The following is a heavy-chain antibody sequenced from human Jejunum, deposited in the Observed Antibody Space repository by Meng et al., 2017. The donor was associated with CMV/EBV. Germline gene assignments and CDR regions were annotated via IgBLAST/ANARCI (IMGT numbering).Heavy chain of an antibody. D-gene: IGHD2-2*02. Sequence: KASGYTVTSYAISWLRQAPGQGLEWMGWISGYDGNTNYAQNLQGRVTMTKDTSTRTAYMELRSLRSDDTAVYYCARNCTSNRCYKDWGQGTLVTVSS. CDR1: GYTVTSYA. CDR3: ARNCTSNRCYKD. V-gene: IGHV1-18*01. CDR2: ISGYDGNT. J-gene: IGHJ4*02.